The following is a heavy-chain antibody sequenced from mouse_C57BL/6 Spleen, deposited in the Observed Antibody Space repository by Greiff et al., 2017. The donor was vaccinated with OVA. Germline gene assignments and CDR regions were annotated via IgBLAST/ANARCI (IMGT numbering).Heavy chain of an antibody. CDR3: ARGDYGSSPYYAMDY. CDR2: INPSTGGT. CDR1: GYSFTGYY. D-gene: IGHD1-1*01. V-gene: IGHV1-42*01. J-gene: IGHJ4*01. Sequence: DVKLQESGPELVKPGASVKISCKASGYSFTGYYMNWVKQSPEKSLEWIGEINPSTGGTTYNQKFKAKATLTVDKSSSTAYMQLKSLTSEDSAVYYCARGDYGSSPYYAMDYWGQGTSVTVSS.